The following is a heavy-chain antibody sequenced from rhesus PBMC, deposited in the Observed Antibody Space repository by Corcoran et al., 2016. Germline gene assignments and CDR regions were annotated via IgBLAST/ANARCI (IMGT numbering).Heavy chain of an antibody. Sequence: QMQLQESGPAVVKPSETLVPTCGASCCALSCNYWGLLDRPPPGEGVEWIGGFYGGGGITEYNPFLKSRVSISTDTSKNQVYLKVTSVTAADTAVYYCASTDCSNSDCSSGDFWGQGVLVTVSS. CDR2: FYGGGGIT. CDR1: CCALSCNYW. V-gene: IGHV4-93*01. CDR3: ASTDCSNSDCSSGDF. J-gene: IGHJ4*01. D-gene: IGHD2-15*01.